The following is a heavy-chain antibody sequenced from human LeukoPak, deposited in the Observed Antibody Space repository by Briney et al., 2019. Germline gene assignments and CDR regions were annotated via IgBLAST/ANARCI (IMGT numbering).Heavy chain of an antibody. V-gene: IGHV5-51*01. D-gene: IGHD2-15*01. Sequence: GESLKISCKGSGYSFPNYWIGWVRQMPGKGLEWMGIIYPGDSDTRYSPSFQGQVTISADKSVSTAYLQWSSLRASDTAIYYCARRGYCSGENCHSNGFDIWGQGTMVTVSS. J-gene: IGHJ3*02. CDR2: IYPGDSDT. CDR1: GYSFPNYW. CDR3: ARRGYCSGENCHSNGFDI.